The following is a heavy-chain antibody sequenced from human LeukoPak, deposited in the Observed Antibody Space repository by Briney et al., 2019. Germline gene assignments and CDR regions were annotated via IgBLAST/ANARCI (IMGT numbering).Heavy chain of an antibody. D-gene: IGHD6-19*01. Sequence: GGSLRLSCEASGFSFPYGMTWFRQAPGKGLEWVSSIGYSGGDTHYADSVKGRFTISRDNSKNTLYLQLNSLRADDTAVYYCTRNSGWYGVSWGQGTLVTVSS. V-gene: IGHV3-23*01. CDR2: IGYSGGDT. CDR1: GFSFPYG. J-gene: IGHJ4*02. CDR3: TRNSGWYGVS.